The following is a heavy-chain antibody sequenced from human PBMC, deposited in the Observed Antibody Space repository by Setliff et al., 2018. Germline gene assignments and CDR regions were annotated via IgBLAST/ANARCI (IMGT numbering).Heavy chain of an antibody. CDR3: ARDTSGRDAFDI. D-gene: IGHD6-19*01. CDR1: GFTFSSYA. J-gene: IGHJ3*02. CDR2: ISGGGSRT. Sequence: GGSLRLSCAASGFTFSSYAINWVRQGPGKGLEWVSAISGGGSRTYYSDSVKGRFTISRDNSKNTLYLQMSSLRADDTAVYYCARDTSGRDAFDIWGQGTEVTVSS. V-gene: IGHV3-23*01.